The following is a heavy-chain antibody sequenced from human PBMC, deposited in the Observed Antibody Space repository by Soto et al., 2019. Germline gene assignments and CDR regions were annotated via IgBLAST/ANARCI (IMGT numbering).Heavy chain of an antibody. CDR1: GFTFSSYS. D-gene: IGHD3-3*01. CDR2: ISSSSSYI. CDR3: ARDEIEGRDYYAMDV. J-gene: IGHJ6*02. Sequence: AGSLSLSCAASGFTFSSYSMNWVRQAPGKGLEWVSSISSSSSYIYYADSVKGRFTISRDNANNSLYLQMNSLRAEDTAGYYCARDEIEGRDYYAMDVWGPRTKVTVSS. V-gene: IGHV3-21*01.